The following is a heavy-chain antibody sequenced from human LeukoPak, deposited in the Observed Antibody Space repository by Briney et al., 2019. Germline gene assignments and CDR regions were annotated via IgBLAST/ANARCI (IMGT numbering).Heavy chain of an antibody. J-gene: IGHJ4*02. CDR1: GYTFTSYD. Sequence: ASVKVSCKASGYTFTSYDFNWVRQATGQGLEWMGWMNPNSGSTGDAQKFQGRVTMTRNTSISTAYMELSSLRSEDTAVYYCARQQSSGFDYWGQGTLVTVSS. V-gene: IGHV1-8*01. D-gene: IGHD6-19*01. CDR3: ARQQSSGFDY. CDR2: MNPNSGST.